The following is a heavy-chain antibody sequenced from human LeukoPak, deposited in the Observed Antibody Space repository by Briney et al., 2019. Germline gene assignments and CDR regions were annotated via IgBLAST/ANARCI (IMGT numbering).Heavy chain of an antibody. J-gene: IGHJ5*02. V-gene: IGHV4-59*12. CDR2: IYHSGST. Sequence: ASETLSLTCTVSGGSISSYYWSWIRQPPGKGLEWIGYIYHSGSTYYNPSLKSRVTISVDRSKNQFSLKLSSVTAADTAVYYCARDAIVGARAFDPWGQGTLVTVSS. CDR1: GGSISSYY. CDR3: ARDAIVGARAFDP. D-gene: IGHD1-26*01.